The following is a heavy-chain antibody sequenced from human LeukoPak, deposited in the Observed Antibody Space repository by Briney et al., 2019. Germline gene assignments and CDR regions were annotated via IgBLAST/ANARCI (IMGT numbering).Heavy chain of an antibody. D-gene: IGHD5-24*01. CDR3: ARDGGEMATNFFDY. V-gene: IGHV3-21*01. J-gene: IGHJ4*02. CDR2: ISSSSSYI. Sequence: PGGSLRLSCAASGFTFSSYSMNWVRQAPGEGLEWVSSISSSSSYIYYADSVKGRFTISRDNAKNSLYLQMNSLRAEDTAVYYCARDGGEMATNFFDYWGQGTLVTVSS. CDR1: GFTFSSYS.